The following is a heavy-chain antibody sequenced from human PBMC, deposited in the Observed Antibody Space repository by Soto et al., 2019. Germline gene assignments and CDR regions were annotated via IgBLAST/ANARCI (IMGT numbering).Heavy chain of an antibody. D-gene: IGHD5-12*01. J-gene: IGHJ5*02. V-gene: IGHV3-30*18. CDR2: ISDDGINK. CDR3: AKGCGRGYDLCGS. Sequence: QVQLVEFGGGVVQPGRSLRLSCTASGFTFNNHGIHWVRQAPGKGLEWVAVISDDGINKYYAYSVKGRFTISRDNSKNTLYLQMNSLRTEDTALYYCAKGCGRGYDLCGSWGQGTLVTVSS. CDR1: GFTFNNHG.